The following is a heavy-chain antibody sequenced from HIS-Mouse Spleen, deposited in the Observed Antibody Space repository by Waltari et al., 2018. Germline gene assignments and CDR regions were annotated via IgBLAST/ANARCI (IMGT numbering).Heavy chain of an antibody. Sequence: EVQLVESGGGLVQPGRSLRLSCAASGFTFDDYAMHWVRQAPGKGLEWVSGISWNSGSIGYADSVKGRFTISRDNAKNSLYLQMNSLRAEDTALYYCAKDQLAGSSDAFDIWGQGTMVTVSS. CDR3: AKDQLAGSSDAFDI. D-gene: IGHD6-6*01. V-gene: IGHV3-9*01. J-gene: IGHJ3*02. CDR2: ISWNSGSI. CDR1: GFTFDDYA.